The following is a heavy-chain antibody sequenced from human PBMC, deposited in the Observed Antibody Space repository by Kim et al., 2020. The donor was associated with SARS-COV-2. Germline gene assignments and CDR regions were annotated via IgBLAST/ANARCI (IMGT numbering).Heavy chain of an antibody. CDR2: IYWDDDK. J-gene: IGHJ3*02. Sequence: SGPTLVNPTQTLTLTCTFSGFSLSASGVGVGWIRQPPGKALEWLTLIYWDDDKRYSPSLKSRLTITKDTSKNQVVLTMTNMDPVDTATYYCAHRLSGRDAFDIWGQGTMVTVSS. CDR3: AHRLSGRDAFDI. V-gene: IGHV2-5*02. CDR1: GFSLSASGVG.